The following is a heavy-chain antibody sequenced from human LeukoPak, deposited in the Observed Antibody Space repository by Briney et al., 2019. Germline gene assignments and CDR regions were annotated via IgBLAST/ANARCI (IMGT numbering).Heavy chain of an antibody. CDR1: GYSFTSYW. Sequence: GESLKISCKGSGYSFTSYWIGWVRQMPGKGLEWMGIIYPGDSDTRYSPSFQGQVTISADKSISTAYLQWSSLKASDTAMYYCARIGWIQLWSYYLDYWGQGTLVTVSS. V-gene: IGHV5-51*01. CDR3: ARIGWIQLWSYYLDY. D-gene: IGHD5-18*01. CDR2: IYPGDSDT. J-gene: IGHJ4*02.